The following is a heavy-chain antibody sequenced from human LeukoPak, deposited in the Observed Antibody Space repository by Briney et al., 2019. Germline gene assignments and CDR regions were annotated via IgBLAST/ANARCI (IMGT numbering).Heavy chain of an antibody. V-gene: IGHV1-69*04. D-gene: IGHD2-2*02. Sequence: VASVKVSCKASGGTFDKNAISWVRQAPGQGLEWMGRIIPVVGVAQYAQKFQGRVTITADPSTTTAYMELSGLGSEDTALYYCARIKAVGVPAAIDAYYYSALDVWGQGTTVTVSS. CDR3: ARIKAVGVPAAIDAYYYSALDV. CDR1: GGTFDKNA. J-gene: IGHJ6*02. CDR2: IIPVVGVA.